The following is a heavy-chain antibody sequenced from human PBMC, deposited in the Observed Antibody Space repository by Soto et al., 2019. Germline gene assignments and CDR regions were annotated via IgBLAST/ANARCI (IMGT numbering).Heavy chain of an antibody. CDR3: AIRTYGLGLYS. Sequence: QVQLQESGPGLVKPSETLSLTCTVSGGSVSSGDFYWSWLRQPPGKGLELIGCISSRGKTDYTPSLKSRVRISVVTSKNLFSLRLISVTAADTAVYYCAIRTYGLGLYSWDRGALVTISS. J-gene: IGHJ5*01. D-gene: IGHD3-10*01. CDR2: ISSRGKT. V-gene: IGHV4-61*08. CDR1: GGSVSSGDFY.